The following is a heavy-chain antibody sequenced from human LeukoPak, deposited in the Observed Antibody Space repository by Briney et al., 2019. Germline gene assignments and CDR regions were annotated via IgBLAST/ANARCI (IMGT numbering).Heavy chain of an antibody. Sequence: SVKVSCKASGGTFSNYAIGWVRQAPGQGLEWMGGVVPIFSTANYAHKFQGRVTITADTSTSTAYMELSSLRSDDTAVYYCARDRSLYSSTWYVPRDGFDIWGQGTMVTVSS. CDR1: GGTFSNYA. CDR2: VVPIFSTA. J-gene: IGHJ3*02. D-gene: IGHD2-2*01. V-gene: IGHV1-69*06. CDR3: ARDRSLYSSTWYVPRDGFDI.